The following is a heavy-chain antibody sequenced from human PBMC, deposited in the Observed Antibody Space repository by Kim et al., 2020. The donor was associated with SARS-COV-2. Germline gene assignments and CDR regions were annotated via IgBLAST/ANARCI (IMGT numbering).Heavy chain of an antibody. CDR2: IYYSGST. D-gene: IGHD6-13*01. Sequence: SETLSLTCTVSGGSISSSSYYWGWIRQPPGKGLEWIGSIYYSGSTYYNPSLKSRVTISVDTSKNQFSLKLSSVTAADTAVYYCAGIAAAGLTFDYWGQGTLVTVSS. CDR1: GGSISSSSYY. CDR3: AGIAAAGLTFDY. J-gene: IGHJ4*02. V-gene: IGHV4-39*07.